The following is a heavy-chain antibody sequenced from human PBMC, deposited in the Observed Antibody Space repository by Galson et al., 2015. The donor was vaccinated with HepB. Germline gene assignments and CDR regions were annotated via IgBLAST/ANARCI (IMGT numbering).Heavy chain of an antibody. CDR2: IYSGGTT. D-gene: IGHD3-10*01. CDR3: ARDYYGSGSYPYEAFDI. J-gene: IGHJ3*02. Sequence: SLRLSCAASGFTVSRIYMSWVRQAPGKGLEWVSVIYSGGTTYSADSVKGRFTISRHNSKNTLYLQMNSLRAEDTAVYYCARDYYGSGSYPYEAFDIWGQGTMVTVSS. V-gene: IGHV3-53*04. CDR1: GFTVSRIY.